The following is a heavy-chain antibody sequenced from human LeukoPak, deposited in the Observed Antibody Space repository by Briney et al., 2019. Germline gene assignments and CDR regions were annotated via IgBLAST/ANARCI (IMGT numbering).Heavy chain of an antibody. V-gene: IGHV3-21*01. CDR1: GFTFSSYS. J-gene: IGHJ5*02. Sequence: GGSLRLSCAASGFTFSSYSMNWVRQAPGKGLELVSSISSSSSYIYYADSAKGRFTISRDNAKNSLYLHRKRLRAETTPVYYFARHGPYYYDMSGPWGEGTLVSLSS. CDR2: ISSSSSYI. D-gene: IGHD3-22*01. CDR3: ARHGPYYYDMSGP.